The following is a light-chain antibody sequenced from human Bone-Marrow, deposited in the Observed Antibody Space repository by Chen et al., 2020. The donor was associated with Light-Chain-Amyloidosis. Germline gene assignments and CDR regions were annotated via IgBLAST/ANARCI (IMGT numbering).Light chain of an antibody. Sequence: QSALTQPASVSGSPGQSITISCTGTSSDVGSFNLVSWYQQHPGKAPKLMIYEVNKRPSGFSNRFSGSKSGNTASLTISGLQAEDEADYYCCSYAGSNTYVFGTETKVTVL. J-gene: IGLJ1*01. CDR3: CSYAGSNTYV. V-gene: IGLV2-23*02. CDR2: EVN. CDR1: SSDVGSFNL.